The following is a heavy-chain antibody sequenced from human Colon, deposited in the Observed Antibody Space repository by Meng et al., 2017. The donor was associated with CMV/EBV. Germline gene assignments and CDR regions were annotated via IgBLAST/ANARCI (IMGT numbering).Heavy chain of an antibody. D-gene: IGHD3-10*01. J-gene: IGHJ4*02. CDR3: ARDKGFLGGTFDY. CDR1: GFTFSSYT. Sequence: GESLKISCETSGFTFSSYTMHWVRQAPGKGLEWFSSISTSGTNIYYADSVKGRFTVSRDDARDSLYLQLNSLRAEDTALYYCARDKGFLGGTFDYWGQGTVVTVSS. CDR2: ISTSGTNI. V-gene: IGHV3-21*06.